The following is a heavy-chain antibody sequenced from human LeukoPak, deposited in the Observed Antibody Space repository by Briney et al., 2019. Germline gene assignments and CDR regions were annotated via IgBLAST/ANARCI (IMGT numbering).Heavy chain of an antibody. CDR2: IYYSVST. V-gene: IGHV4-61*08. J-gene: IGHJ5*02. CDR3: ARGGRGRNWFDP. Sequence: SETLSLTCTVSGDSVASGGYYWNRIRQPPGKGLEWIGYIYYSVSTNYNLSLKSRVTISVDTSENQFSLKLTSVTAADTAVYYCARGGRGRNWFDPWAREPWSPSPQ. CDR1: GDSVASGGYY. D-gene: IGHD3-10*01.